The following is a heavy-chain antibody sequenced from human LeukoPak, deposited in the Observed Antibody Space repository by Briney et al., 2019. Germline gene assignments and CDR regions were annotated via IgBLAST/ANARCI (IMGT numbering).Heavy chain of an antibody. CDR1: GFTVSSNY. D-gene: IGHD1-26*01. CDR2: IYSGGST. V-gene: IGHV3-53*01. Sequence: GGSLRLSCAASGFTVSSNYMSWVRQAPGKGLEWVSVIYSGGSTYYADSVKGRFTISRDNSNNTLYLQINSLRAEDTAVYYCARGTSGTFKSFDYWGQGTLVTVSS. CDR3: ARGTSGTFKSFDY. J-gene: IGHJ4*02.